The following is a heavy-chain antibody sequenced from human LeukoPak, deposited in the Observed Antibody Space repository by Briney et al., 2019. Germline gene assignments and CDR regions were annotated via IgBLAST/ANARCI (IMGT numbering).Heavy chain of an antibody. D-gene: IGHD2-21*01. CDR1: GFTFSSYA. J-gene: IGHJ6*03. CDR3: ARGGAYGSQDYYMDV. CDR2: ISYDGATT. Sequence: GGSLRLSCVASGFTFSSYAIHWVRQAPGKGLDWVAVISYDGATTYYTDPLKGRFTISRDNSINMLYLQLNSLRVEDTAVYYCARGGAYGSQDYYMDVWGKGTTVTVSS. V-gene: IGHV3-30*04.